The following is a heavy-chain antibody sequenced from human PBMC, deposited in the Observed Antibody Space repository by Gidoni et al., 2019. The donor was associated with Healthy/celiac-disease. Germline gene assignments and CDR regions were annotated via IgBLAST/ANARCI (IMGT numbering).Heavy chain of an antibody. CDR2: IYNSGRT. D-gene: IGHD3-9*01. V-gene: IGHV4-39*01. J-gene: IGHJ5*02. Sequence: QLQLQESGPGLVKPSEPLSLPCTVSGGSICSSSYYWGWLRQPPGKGLEWIGSIYNSGRTYYNPSLKSRVTISVDTSKNQFSLKLSSVTAADTAVYYCARHGNYDILTGYYMGWFDPWGQGTLVTVSS. CDR1: GGSICSSSYY. CDR3: ARHGNYDILTGYYMGWFDP.